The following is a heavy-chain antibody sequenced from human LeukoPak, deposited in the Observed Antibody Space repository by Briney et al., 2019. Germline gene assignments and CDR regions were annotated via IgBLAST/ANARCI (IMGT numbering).Heavy chain of an antibody. CDR3: AKDMIPNCSSTSCQLFDY. V-gene: IGHV4-31*03. CDR1: GGSISSGGYY. CDR2: IYYSGST. J-gene: IGHJ4*02. D-gene: IGHD2-2*01. Sequence: SQTLSLTCTVSGGSISSGGYYWSWIRQHPGKGLEWIGYIYYSGSTYYNPSLKSRVTISVDTSKNQFSLKLSSVTAADTAVYYCAKDMIPNCSSTSCQLFDYWGQGTLVTVSS.